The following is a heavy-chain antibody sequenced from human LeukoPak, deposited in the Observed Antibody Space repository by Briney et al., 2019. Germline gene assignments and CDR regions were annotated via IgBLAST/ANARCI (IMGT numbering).Heavy chain of an antibody. CDR1: GFTFSSYW. D-gene: IGHD1-26*01. V-gene: IGHV3-74*01. J-gene: IGHJ4*02. Sequence: PGGSLRLSCVASGFTFSSYWVQWVRQAPGKGLVWVSRINTDGSSTTYADSVKGRFTISRDNAKNTLYLQMNSLRAEDTAVYYCATQASVGYWGQGTLVTVSS. CDR3: ATQASVGY. CDR2: INTDGSST.